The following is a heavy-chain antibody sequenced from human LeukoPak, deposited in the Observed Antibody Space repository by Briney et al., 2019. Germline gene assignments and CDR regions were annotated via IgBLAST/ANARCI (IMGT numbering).Heavy chain of an antibody. CDR3: ARDSSSGWPYYFDY. Sequence: PGGSLRLSCTASGFTFSSYAMHWVRQAPGKGLEWVGVVSYDGTNKYYADSVKGRFSISRDNAKNTLYLQMNSLRAEDTAVYYCARDSSSGWPYYFDYWGQGILVTVSS. CDR1: GFTFSSYA. D-gene: IGHD6-19*01. J-gene: IGHJ4*02. CDR2: VSYDGTNK. V-gene: IGHV3-30-3*01.